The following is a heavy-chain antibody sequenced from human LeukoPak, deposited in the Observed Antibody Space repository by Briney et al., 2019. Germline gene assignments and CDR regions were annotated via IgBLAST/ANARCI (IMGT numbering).Heavy chain of an antibody. CDR3: ARATYTSSWYHDGFDI. V-gene: IGHV1-2*02. D-gene: IGHD6-13*01. Sequence: GASVKVSCKASGYTFTTYYMHWVRQAPGQGTEWMGWINPYSGGTNSAQQFQGRVTMTRDTSISTAYMELSRLRSDDTAVYYCARATYTSSWYHDGFDIWGQGTMVTVSS. CDR1: GYTFTTYY. J-gene: IGHJ3*02. CDR2: INPYSGGT.